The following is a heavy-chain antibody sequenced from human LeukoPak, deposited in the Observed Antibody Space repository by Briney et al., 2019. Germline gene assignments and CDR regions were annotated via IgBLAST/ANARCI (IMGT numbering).Heavy chain of an antibody. Sequence: GGSLRLSCAASGFNFSSYGMHWVRQAPGKGLEWVAVIWYDGSNKYYADSVKGRFTISRDNPKNTLYLQMNSLRAEDTAVYYCARDLSIAARPRWFDPWGQGTLVTVSS. V-gene: IGHV3-33*01. D-gene: IGHD6-6*01. J-gene: IGHJ5*02. CDR2: IWYDGSNK. CDR1: GFNFSSYG. CDR3: ARDLSIAARPRWFDP.